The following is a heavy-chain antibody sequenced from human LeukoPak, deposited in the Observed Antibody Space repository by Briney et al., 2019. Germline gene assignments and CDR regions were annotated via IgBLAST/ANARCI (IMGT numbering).Heavy chain of an antibody. D-gene: IGHD3/OR15-3a*01. V-gene: IGHV4-59*08. CDR2: IYYSGST. CDR1: GGSISSYY. Sequence: SETLSLTCTVSGGSISSYYWSWIRQPPGKGLEWIGYIYYSGSTNYNPSLKSRVTISVDTSKNQFSLKLSSVTAADTAVYYCARHAKAEDYNWFDPWGQGTLVTVSS. CDR3: ARHAKAEDYNWFDP. J-gene: IGHJ5*02.